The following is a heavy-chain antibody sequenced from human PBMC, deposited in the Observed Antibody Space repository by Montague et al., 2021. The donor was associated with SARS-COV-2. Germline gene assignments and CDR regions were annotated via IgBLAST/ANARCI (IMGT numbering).Heavy chain of an antibody. CDR3: ERDGFGEFSSSDYYVLDV. J-gene: IGHJ6*02. CDR1: GFTFSSYC. D-gene: IGHD3-10*01. Sequence: SLRLSCAASGFTFSSYCMRWVRQAPGKGLEWVANIKQDRGETYYLDSVKGRFTISRDNAKNSLYLQMNSLRAEDTAVYYCERDGFGEFSSSDYYVLDVWGQGTTVTVSS. V-gene: IGHV3-7*01. CDR2: IKQDRGET.